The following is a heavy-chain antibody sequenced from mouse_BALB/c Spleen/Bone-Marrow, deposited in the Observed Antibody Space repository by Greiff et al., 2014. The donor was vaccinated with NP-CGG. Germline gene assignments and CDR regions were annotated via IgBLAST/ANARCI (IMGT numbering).Heavy chain of an antibody. D-gene: IGHD2-4*01. Sequence: VQLQQSGAELVKPGAPVKLSCTASGFNIKDTYMHWVKQRPEQGLEWIGRIDLGNGITKYDPKFQGKATITADTSSNTAYLQLSSLTSEDTAVYYCARFPYDYGGGDYWGQGTTLTVSS. CDR3: ARFPYDYGGGDY. V-gene: IGHV14-3*02. CDR2: IDLGNGIT. J-gene: IGHJ2*01. CDR1: GFNIKDTY.